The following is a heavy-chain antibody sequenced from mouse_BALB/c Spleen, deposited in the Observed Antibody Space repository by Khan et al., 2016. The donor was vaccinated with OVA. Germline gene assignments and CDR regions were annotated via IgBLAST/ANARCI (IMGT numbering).Heavy chain of an antibody. Sequence: VQLQESGAELVRPGASVKLSCKTSGYIFTSYWIHWVKQRSGQGLEWIARIFPGTDNTYYNEKLKDKATLTADKSSSTAYMQLSSLQSEDSAVFFCAREEAIYYFDNWSQGATLPVSS. D-gene: IGHD3-2*02. CDR1: GYIFTSYW. J-gene: IGHJ2*01. V-gene: IGHV1S132*01. CDR3: AREEAIYYFDN. CDR2: IFPGTDNT.